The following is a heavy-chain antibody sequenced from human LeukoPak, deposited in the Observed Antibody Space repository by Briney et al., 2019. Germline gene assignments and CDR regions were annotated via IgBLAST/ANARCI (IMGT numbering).Heavy chain of an antibody. V-gene: IGHV1-8*01. J-gene: IGHJ6*03. Sequence: GASVKVSCKASGYTFTSYDINWVRQATGQGLEWMGWMNPNSGNTGYAQKFQGRVTMTRNTSISTAYMELSSLRSEDTAVYYCARRFGELFVAADLYYYYYYMDVWGKGTTVTISS. D-gene: IGHD3-10*01. CDR1: GYTFTSYD. CDR3: ARRFGELFVAADLYYYYYYMDV. CDR2: MNPNSGNT.